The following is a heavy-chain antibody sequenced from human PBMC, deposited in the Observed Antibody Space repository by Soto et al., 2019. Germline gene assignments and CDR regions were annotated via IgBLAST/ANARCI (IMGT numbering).Heavy chain of an antibody. Sequence: TSETLSLTCTVSGGSISSYYWSWIRQPAGKGLEWIGRIYTSGSTNYNPSLKSRVTMSVDTSKNQFSLKLSSVTAADTAVYYCASTSRRYYSDYYYGMDVWGQGTTVT. CDR2: IYTSGST. D-gene: IGHD4-4*01. CDR3: ASTSRRYYSDYYYGMDV. J-gene: IGHJ6*02. V-gene: IGHV4-4*07. CDR1: GGSISSYY.